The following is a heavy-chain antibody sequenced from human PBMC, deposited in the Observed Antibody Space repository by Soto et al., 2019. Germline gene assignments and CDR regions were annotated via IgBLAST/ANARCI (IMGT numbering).Heavy chain of an antibody. V-gene: IGHV3-74*01. CDR1: GFTFSSYW. D-gene: IGHD5-18*01. J-gene: IGHJ6*02. Sequence: EVQLVESGGGLVQPGGSLRLSCVASGFTFSSYWMHWVRQAPRKGLVWVSRIKFDGSSTSYADSVKGRFTISRDNAKNTVYLQMNSLGGEDTGVYYCARGIRNYYGVDVWGQGTTVIVSS. CDR3: ARGIRNYYGVDV. CDR2: IKFDGSST.